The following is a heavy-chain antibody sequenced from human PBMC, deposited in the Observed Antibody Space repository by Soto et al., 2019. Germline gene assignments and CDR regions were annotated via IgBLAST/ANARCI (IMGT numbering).Heavy chain of an antibody. Sequence: GESLKISCKGSGYSFTSYWIGWVRQMPGKGLEWMGIIYPGDSDTRYSPSFQGQVTISADKSISTAYLQWSSLKAPDTAMYYCARHVRSGSGSYSDSYYYYYYMDVWGKGTTVTVSS. D-gene: IGHD3-10*01. J-gene: IGHJ6*03. CDR2: IYPGDSDT. CDR1: GYSFTSYW. CDR3: ARHVRSGSGSYSDSYYYYYYMDV. V-gene: IGHV5-51*01.